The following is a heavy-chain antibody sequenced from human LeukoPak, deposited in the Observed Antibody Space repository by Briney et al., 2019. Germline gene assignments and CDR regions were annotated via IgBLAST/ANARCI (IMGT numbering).Heavy chain of an antibody. D-gene: IGHD3-3*01. CDR1: GFAFSRYY. CDR2: ISPDGTKA. J-gene: IGHJ6*03. Sequence: GGSLRLSCTASGFAFSRYYIHWVRQAPGNGLVWVSRISPDGTKADYADSVKGRFTISRDNSKNTLYLQMNSLRAEDTAVYYCAKDGSYYDFWSGYFGSRDGGYYYYYMDVWGKGTTVTVSS. V-gene: IGHV3-74*01. CDR3: AKDGSYYDFWSGYFGSRDGGYYYYYMDV.